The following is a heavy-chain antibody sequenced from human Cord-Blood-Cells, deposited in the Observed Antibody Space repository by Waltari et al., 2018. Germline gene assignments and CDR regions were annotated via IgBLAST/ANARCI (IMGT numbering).Heavy chain of an antibody. J-gene: IGHJ2*01. CDR1: GYTLTELS. CDR3: ATVNSYGRKYHYWYFDL. CDR2: FDPEDGET. D-gene: IGHD5-18*01. Sequence: QVQLVQSGAEVKKPGASVKVSCKVSGYTLTELSMHWVRQAPGKGLEWMGGFDPEDGETIYAQKFQGRATMTEDTSTDTAYMELSSLRSEDTAVYYCATVNSYGRKYHYWYFDLWGRGTLVTVSS. V-gene: IGHV1-24*01.